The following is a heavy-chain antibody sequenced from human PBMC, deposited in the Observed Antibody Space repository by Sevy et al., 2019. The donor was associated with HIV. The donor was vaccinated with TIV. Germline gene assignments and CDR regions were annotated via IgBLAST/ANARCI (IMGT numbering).Heavy chain of an antibody. V-gene: IGHV3-23*01. J-gene: IGHJ4*02. Sequence: GGSLRLSCAASGFTFSSYSMSWVRQAPGKGLEWVSAISGSGGSTYYADSVKGRSTISEDNSKNTLYLQMNSLGAEDTAVYYCGKVASSGYYSVSGFDYWGQGTLVTVSS. D-gene: IGHD3-22*01. CDR1: GFTFSSYS. CDR2: ISGSGGST. CDR3: GKVASSGYYSVSGFDY.